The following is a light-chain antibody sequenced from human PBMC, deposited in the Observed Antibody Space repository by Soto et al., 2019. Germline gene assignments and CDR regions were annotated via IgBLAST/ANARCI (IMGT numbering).Light chain of an antibody. CDR3: SSYAGRNNFV. J-gene: IGLJ1*01. Sequence: QSALTQPPSASGSPGQSVTISCTGTSSDVGGYNYVSWYPQHPGKAPKLMIYEVSKRPSGVPDRFSGSKSGNTASLNVSGLQAEDEADYYCSSYAGRNNFVFGTGTQLTVL. V-gene: IGLV2-8*01. CDR1: SSDVGGYNY. CDR2: EVS.